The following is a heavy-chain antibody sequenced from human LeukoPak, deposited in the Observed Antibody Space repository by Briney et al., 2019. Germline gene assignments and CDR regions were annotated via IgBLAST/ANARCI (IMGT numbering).Heavy chain of an antibody. CDR3: ATPGGYSSNWFDP. Sequence: PSETLSLTCAVYGGSFSGYYWSWIRQPPGKGLEWIGEINHSGSTNYNPSLKSRVTISVDTSKNQFSLELSSVTAADTAVYYCATPGGYSSNWFDPWGQGTLVTVSS. V-gene: IGHV4-34*01. D-gene: IGHD5-18*01. J-gene: IGHJ5*02. CDR2: INHSGST. CDR1: GGSFSGYY.